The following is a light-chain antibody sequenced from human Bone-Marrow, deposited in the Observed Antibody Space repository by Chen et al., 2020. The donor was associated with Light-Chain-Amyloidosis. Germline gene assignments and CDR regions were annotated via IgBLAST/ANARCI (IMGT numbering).Light chain of an antibody. Sequence: EIVMTQSPATLSVSPGERATISCRASQCVSSNLAWYQQKPGQAPRLLIDGASTRASGIPARFRCSGSGTEFTLNRSSLQSEDVAVYSCQQYNNWPPWTFGQGTKVEIK. CDR1: QCVSSN. CDR3: QQYNNWPPWT. J-gene: IGKJ1*01. CDR2: GAS. V-gene: IGKV3-15*01.